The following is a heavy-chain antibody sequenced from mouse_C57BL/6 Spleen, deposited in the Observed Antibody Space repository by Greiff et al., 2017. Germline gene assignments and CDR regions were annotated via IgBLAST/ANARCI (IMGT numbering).Heavy chain of an antibody. CDR3: ARDNYDYDKAWFAY. Sequence: QVQLKESGAELARPGASVKLSCKASGYTFTSYGISWVKQRTGQGLEWIGEIYPRSGNTYYNEKFKGKATLTADKSSSTAYMELRSLTSEDSAVYFCARDNYDYDKAWFAYWGQGTLVTVSA. CDR1: GYTFTSYG. CDR2: IYPRSGNT. J-gene: IGHJ3*01. V-gene: IGHV1-81*01. D-gene: IGHD2-4*01.